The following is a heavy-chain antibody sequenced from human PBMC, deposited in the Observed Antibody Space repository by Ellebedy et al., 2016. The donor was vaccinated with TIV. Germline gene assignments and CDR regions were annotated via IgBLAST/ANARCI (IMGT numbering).Heavy chain of an antibody. CDR3: ARVSRKGRSPNHDFDS. D-gene: IGHD1-14*01. V-gene: IGHV1-8*01. CDR1: GYTFTNDD. J-gene: IGHJ4*02. CDR2: MNTISGDA. Sequence: AASVKVSCKASGYTFTNDDINWVRQATGQGPEWMGWMNTISGDADYAQKFQGRVTITRDTSMSTAYMELNRLTSEDTAMYYCARVSRKGRSPNHDFDSWGQGTLVTVSS.